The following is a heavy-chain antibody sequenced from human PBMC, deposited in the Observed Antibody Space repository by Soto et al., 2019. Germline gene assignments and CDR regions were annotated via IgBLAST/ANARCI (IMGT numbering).Heavy chain of an antibody. CDR2: ISSSSSTI. CDR1: GFTFSSYS. V-gene: IGHV3-48*01. Sequence: GGSLRLSCAASGFTFSSYSMNWVRQAPGKGLEWFSYISSSSSTIYYADSVKGRFTISRDNAKNSLYLQMNSLRVEDTAVYYCARDAYDSSGYYPGMDVWGQGTTVTVSS. D-gene: IGHD3-22*01. CDR3: ARDAYDSSGYYPGMDV. J-gene: IGHJ6*02.